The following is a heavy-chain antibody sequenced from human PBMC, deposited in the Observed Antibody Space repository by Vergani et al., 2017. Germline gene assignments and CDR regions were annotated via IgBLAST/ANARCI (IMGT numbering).Heavy chain of an antibody. V-gene: IGHV3-48*03. D-gene: IGHD2-2*01. J-gene: IGHJ3*02. Sequence: EVQLVESGGGLVQPGGSLRLSCAASGFTFSSYEMNWVRQAPGKGLEWVSYISSSGSTIYYADSVKGRFTISRDNAKNSLYLQMNSLRAEDTAVYYCARGGYCSSTSCQRDAFDIGGQGTMVAVSS. CDR2: ISSSGSTI. CDR1: GFTFSSYE. CDR3: ARGGYCSSTSCQRDAFDI.